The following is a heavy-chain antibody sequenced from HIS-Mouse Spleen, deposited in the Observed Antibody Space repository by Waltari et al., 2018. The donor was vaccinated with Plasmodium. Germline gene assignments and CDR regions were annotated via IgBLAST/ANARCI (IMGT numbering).Heavy chain of an antibody. CDR3: ASSWYWYFDL. V-gene: IGHV3-7*01. CDR2: IKQDGSEK. Sequence: EVQLVESGGGLVQPGGSLSLSCAASGFNFSSYWMSWVRQAPGKGREWVANIKQDGSEKYYVDSVKGRFTISRDNAKNALYLQMNSLRAEDTAVYYCASSWYWYFDLWGRGTLVTVSS. D-gene: IGHD6-13*01. CDR1: GFNFSSYW. J-gene: IGHJ2*01.